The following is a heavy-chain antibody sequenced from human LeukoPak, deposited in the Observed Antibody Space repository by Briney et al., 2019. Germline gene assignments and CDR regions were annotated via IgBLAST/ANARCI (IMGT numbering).Heavy chain of an antibody. J-gene: IGHJ4*02. CDR1: GGSISSGGYK. CDR2: IYYSGST. CDR3: ARGVGHSYGQFDY. V-gene: IGHV4-31*03. D-gene: IGHD5-18*01. Sequence: SATLSLTCTVPGGSISSGGYKWSWIRQHPGKGLEWIGYIYYSGSTYYNPSLKSRVTISVDTSKNQFSLKLSSVTAADTAVYYCARGVGHSYGQFDYWGQGTLVIVSS.